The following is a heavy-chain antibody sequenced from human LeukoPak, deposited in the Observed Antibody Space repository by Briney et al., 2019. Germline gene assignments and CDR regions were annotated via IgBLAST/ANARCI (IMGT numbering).Heavy chain of an antibody. J-gene: IGHJ4*02. CDR1: GFTLNNYA. D-gene: IGHD1-26*01. CDR3: ARKYSGTNPFDY. V-gene: IGHV3-23*01. CDR2: IDNSGGST. Sequence: PGGSLRLSCAASGFTLNNYAMSWVRLAPGKGLEWVSIIDNSGGSTYYADSVKGRFTISRDLSKNTLYLQMNSLRAEDTALYYCARKYSGTNPFDYWGQGTLVTVSS.